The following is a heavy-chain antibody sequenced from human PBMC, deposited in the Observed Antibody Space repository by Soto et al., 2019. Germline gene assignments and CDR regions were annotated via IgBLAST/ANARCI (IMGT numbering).Heavy chain of an antibody. V-gene: IGHV1-18*01. D-gene: IGHD3-22*01. CDR1: GYTFTSYG. CDR3: AGPSKPYSEGSGPHDAFDI. Sequence: QVQLVQSGAEVKKPGASVKVSCKASGYTFTSYGISWVRQAPGQGLEWMGWISAYNGNTNYAQKLQGRVTMTTDTSTSTPYREQRRLSADDTAVYDSAGPSKPYSEGSGPHDAFDIWGQGTMVTVSS. J-gene: IGHJ3*02. CDR2: ISAYNGNT.